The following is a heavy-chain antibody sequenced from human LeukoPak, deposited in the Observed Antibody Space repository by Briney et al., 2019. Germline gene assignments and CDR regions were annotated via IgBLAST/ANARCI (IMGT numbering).Heavy chain of an antibody. J-gene: IGHJ4*02. CDR3: TTWVGAHFDF. D-gene: IGHD1-26*01. CDR1: GFXFSNYA. CDR2: IDGPTFRT. V-gene: IGHV3-23*01. Sequence: GGSLRLSCAGSGFXFSNYAIHWVRQAPGKGLEWVSTIDGPTFRTHYADSVMGRFTISRDNSKNTLYLQMNSLRAEDTAVYFCTTWVGAHFDFWGQGTLVTVSS.